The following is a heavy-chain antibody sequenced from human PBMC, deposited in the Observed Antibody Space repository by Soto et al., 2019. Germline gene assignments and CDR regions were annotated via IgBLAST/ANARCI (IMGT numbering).Heavy chain of an antibody. CDR1: GGSISSGGYS. Sequence: SETLSLTCAVSGGSISSGGYSWSWIRQPPGKGLEWIGYIYHSGSTYYNPSLKSRATISVDRSKNQFSLKLSSVTAADTAVYYCARVPDRWGQGTLVTVSS. J-gene: IGHJ5*02. CDR3: ARVPDR. V-gene: IGHV4-30-2*01. CDR2: IYHSGST. D-gene: IGHD2-2*01.